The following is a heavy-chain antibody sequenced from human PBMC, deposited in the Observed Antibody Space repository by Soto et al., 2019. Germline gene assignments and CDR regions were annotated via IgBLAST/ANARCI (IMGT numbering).Heavy chain of an antibody. D-gene: IGHD3-22*01. J-gene: IGHJ5*02. CDR3: ARKDKSGYFNWFDP. CDR1: GYRFTSYW. CDR2: VFPSDSDT. Sequence: GESLKISCRTSGYRFTSYWIAWVRQMPGKGLEWMGIVFPSDSDTRYSPSFQGQVTISADRSTSTVFLQWASLKASDTAVYFCARKDKSGYFNWFDPWGQGTLVTVSS. V-gene: IGHV5-51*01.